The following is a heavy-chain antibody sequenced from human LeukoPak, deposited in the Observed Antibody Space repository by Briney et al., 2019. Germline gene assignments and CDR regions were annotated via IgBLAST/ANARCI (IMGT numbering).Heavy chain of an antibody. CDR1: GYTFTSYG. V-gene: IGHV1-18*01. CDR3: ARDLLTYYYDSSGYYYAAFDI. CDR2: ISAYNGNT. Sequence: EASVTVSFKASGYTFTSYGISWVRQAPGQGLEWMGWISAYNGNTNYAQKLQGRVTMTTDTSTSTAYMELRSLRSDDTAVYYCARDLLTYYYDSSGYYYAAFDIWGQGTMVTVSS. J-gene: IGHJ3*02. D-gene: IGHD3-22*01.